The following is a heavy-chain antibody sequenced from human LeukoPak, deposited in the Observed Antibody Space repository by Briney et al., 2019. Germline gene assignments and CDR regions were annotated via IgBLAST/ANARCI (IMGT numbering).Heavy chain of an antibody. J-gene: IGHJ6*02. V-gene: IGHV3-23*01. D-gene: IGHD2-21*01. CDR2: ISGSGGST. CDR1: GFTFSSYA. CDR3: AKGHNYYYYYGMDV. Sequence: GGSLRLSCAASGFTFSSYAMSWVRQAPGKGLEWVSAISGSGGSTYYADSVKGRFTISRDNSKNTLYLQMNSLRAEDTAVYYCAKGHNYYYYYGMDVWGQGTTVTVSS.